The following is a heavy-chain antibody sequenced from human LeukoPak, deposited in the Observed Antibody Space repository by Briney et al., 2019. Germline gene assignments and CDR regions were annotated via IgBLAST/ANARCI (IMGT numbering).Heavy chain of an antibody. D-gene: IGHD3-16*01. Sequence: PGGSLRLSCAASGFTFSTYSMNWVRQAPGKGLEWVSYISSRSGTIYYADSVKCRFTISRDNAKNSLYLQMNSLRAEDTAVYYCARRPEFGVPYYMDVWGKGTTVTVSS. V-gene: IGHV3-48*01. CDR2: ISSRSGTI. J-gene: IGHJ6*03. CDR3: ARRPEFGVPYYMDV. CDR1: GFTFSTYS.